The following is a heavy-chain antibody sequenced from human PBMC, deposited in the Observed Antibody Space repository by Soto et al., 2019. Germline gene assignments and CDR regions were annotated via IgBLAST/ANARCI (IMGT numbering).Heavy chain of an antibody. Sequence: ASVKVSCKASGGTFSSYTISWVRQAPGQGLGWMGRIIPILGIANYAQKFQGRVTITADKSTSTAYMELSSLRSEDTAVYYCASSGGTLLAFDIWGQGTMVTVSS. CDR2: IIPILGIA. CDR1: GGTFSSYT. CDR3: ASSGGTLLAFDI. D-gene: IGHD2-15*01. V-gene: IGHV1-69*02. J-gene: IGHJ3*02.